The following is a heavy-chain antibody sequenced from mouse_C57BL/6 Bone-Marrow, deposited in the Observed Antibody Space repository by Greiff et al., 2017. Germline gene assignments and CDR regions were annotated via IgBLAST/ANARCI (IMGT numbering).Heavy chain of an antibody. Sequence: QVQLQQPGAELVRPGASVKLSCKASGYTFTSYWMDWVQQSPGQGLEWIGNIYPSDSETHYNQKLKDKATLTVDKSSSTAYMQLSSLTSEDSAVYYCANGWLRRENWFAYWGQGTLVTVSA. CDR1: GYTFTSYW. CDR3: ANGWLRRENWFAY. V-gene: IGHV1-61*01. D-gene: IGHD2-2*01. J-gene: IGHJ3*01. CDR2: IYPSDSET.